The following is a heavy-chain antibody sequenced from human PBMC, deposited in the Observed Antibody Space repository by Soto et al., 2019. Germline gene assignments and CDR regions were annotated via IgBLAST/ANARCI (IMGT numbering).Heavy chain of an antibody. J-gene: IGHJ3*02. CDR3: AHIMITWGGVSALDAFDM. Sequence: QITLKESGPTLVNPTQTLTLTCSFSGFSLSTSRVGVAWIRQPPGKALEWLAIIYWDDDRRYSPSLKTRLTITKDTAKNQEVLTMTTLDPGDTATYYCAHIMITWGGVSALDAFDMWGQGTMVTVSS. V-gene: IGHV2-5*02. CDR1: GFSLSTSRVG. CDR2: IYWDDDR. D-gene: IGHD3-16*01.